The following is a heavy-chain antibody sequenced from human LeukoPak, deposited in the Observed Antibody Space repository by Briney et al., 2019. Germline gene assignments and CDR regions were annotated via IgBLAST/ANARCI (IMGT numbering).Heavy chain of an antibody. CDR1: GFTFSSYG. CDR2: IWYDGSNK. CDR3: AKDLLVVVAASQYYYYYGMDV. D-gene: IGHD2-15*01. Sequence: GGSLRLSCAASGFTFSSYGMHWVRQAPGKGLEWVAVIWYDGSNKYYADSVKGRFTISRDNSKNTLYLQMNSLRAEDTAVYYCAKDLLVVVAASQYYYYYGMDVWGQGTTVTVSS. V-gene: IGHV3-30*02. J-gene: IGHJ6*02.